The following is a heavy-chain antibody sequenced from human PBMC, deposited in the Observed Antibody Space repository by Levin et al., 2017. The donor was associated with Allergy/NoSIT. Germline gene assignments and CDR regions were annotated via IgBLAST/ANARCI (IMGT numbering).Heavy chain of an antibody. D-gene: IGHD3-16*01. CDR2: ITSDGSHK. CDR1: GLTFTDYG. V-gene: IGHV3-30*03. CDR3: AALGSFDY. Sequence: LSLTCTASGLTFTDYGVHWVRQAPDKGLEWVAIITSDGSHKYYADSVRGRFTISRDNSRNTVYLQMNSLRVEDTAVYFCAALGSFDYWGLGTLVTVSS. J-gene: IGHJ4*02.